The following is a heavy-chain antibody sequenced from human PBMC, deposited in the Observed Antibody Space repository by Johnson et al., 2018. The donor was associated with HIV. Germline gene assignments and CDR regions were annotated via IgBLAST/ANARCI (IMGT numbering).Heavy chain of an antibody. Sequence: VQLVESGGGVVRPGGSLRLSCAASGFTFDDYGVSWVRQAPGKGLEWVSGINWNGGSTGYADSVKGRFTISRDNAKNSLYLQMNSLRAEDTALYYCARDFYAVVATPFIGSAFDIWGQGTMVTVSS. CDR3: ARDFYAVVATPFIGSAFDI. CDR1: GFTFDDYG. J-gene: IGHJ3*02. D-gene: IGHD5-12*01. CDR2: INWNGGST. V-gene: IGHV3-20*04.